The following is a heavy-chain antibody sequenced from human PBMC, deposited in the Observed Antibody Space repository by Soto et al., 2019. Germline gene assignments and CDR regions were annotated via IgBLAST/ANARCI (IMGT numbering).Heavy chain of an antibody. J-gene: IGHJ6*02. D-gene: IGHD2-2*01. CDR1: GGTFSSYA. CDR2: IIPIFGTA. CDR3: AREGNCSSTSCYYYYGMDV. V-gene: IGHV1-69*01. Sequence: QVQLVQSGAEVKKPGSSVKVSCKASGGTFSSYAISWVRQAPGQGLEWMGGIIPIFGTANYAQKFQGRVTITAEESTRTAYMELSSLRSEDTAVYYCAREGNCSSTSCYYYYGMDVWGQGTTVTVSS.